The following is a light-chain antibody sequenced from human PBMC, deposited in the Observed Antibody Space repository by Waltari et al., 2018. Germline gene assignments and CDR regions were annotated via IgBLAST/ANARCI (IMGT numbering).Light chain of an antibody. CDR2: GYH. V-gene: IGLV1-44*01. J-gene: IGLJ3*02. CDR1: LPNTESNH. CDR3: AGWDDSLNGPV. Sequence: QSVLTQPPSASGTPGQRVTISCSGSLPNTESNHVNWYRQLPRTAPKLPIYGYHQRPSGVPDRFSGSKSGTSASLAISGLQSADEADYYCAGWDDSLNGPVFGGGTKLTVL.